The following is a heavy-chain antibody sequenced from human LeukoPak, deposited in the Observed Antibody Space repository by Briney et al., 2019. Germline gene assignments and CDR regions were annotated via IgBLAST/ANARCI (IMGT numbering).Heavy chain of an antibody. CDR1: GYTFTTYD. J-gene: IGHJ4*02. CDR3: ARRIRGAPTDH. Sequence: ASVKVSCKASGYTFTTYDLNWVRQATGQGLEWMGWMNPNSGNTGYAQKFQGRVTMTRKTSISTAYMELNNLTSEDTAVYYCARRIRGAPTDHWGQGTLVTVSS. D-gene: IGHD3-10*01. CDR2: MNPNSGNT. V-gene: IGHV1-8*01.